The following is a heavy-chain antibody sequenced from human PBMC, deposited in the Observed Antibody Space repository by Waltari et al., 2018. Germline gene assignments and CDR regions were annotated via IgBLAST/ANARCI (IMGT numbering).Heavy chain of an antibody. D-gene: IGHD2-8*02. V-gene: IGHV4-39*01. J-gene: IGHJ4*02. CDR2: IYQSGNT. CDR3: ARHRYAGLVTVHY. CDR1: GGSMTSTGDY. Sequence: QLQLQESGPGLLKPSETLSLTCTVSGGSMTSTGDYWGWIRQPPGKGLEWIGSIYQSGNTYYNPSLKRRVAISLDMSRDQFSLKLRSVTAADTALYYCARHRYAGLVTVHYWGQGALVTVSS.